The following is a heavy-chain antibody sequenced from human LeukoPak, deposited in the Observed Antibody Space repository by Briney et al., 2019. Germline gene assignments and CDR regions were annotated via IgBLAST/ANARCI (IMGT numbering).Heavy chain of an antibody. V-gene: IGHV3-30-3*01. D-gene: IGHD1-26*01. Sequence: GGSLRLSCAASGFTFSSYAMHWVRQAPGKGLEWVAVISYDGSNKYYADSAKGRFTISRDNSKNTLYLQMNSLRAEDTAVYYCARGLLGATTSYFDYWGQGTLVTVSS. CDR3: ARGLLGATTSYFDY. CDR2: ISYDGSNK. J-gene: IGHJ4*02. CDR1: GFTFSSYA.